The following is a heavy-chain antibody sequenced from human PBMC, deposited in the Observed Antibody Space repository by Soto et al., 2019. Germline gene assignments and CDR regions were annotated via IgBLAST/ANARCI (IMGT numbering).Heavy chain of an antibody. V-gene: IGHV4-59*01. CDR3: ARDRAVVVPAAIGYYYGMDV. Sequence: SETLSLTCTVSGGSISSYYRSWIRQPPGKGLEWIGYIYYSGSTNYNPSLKSRVTISVDTSKNQFSLKLSSVTAADTAVYYCARDRAVVVPAAIGYYYGMDVWGQGTTVTVSS. D-gene: IGHD2-2*02. CDR1: GGSISSYY. CDR2: IYYSGST. J-gene: IGHJ6*02.